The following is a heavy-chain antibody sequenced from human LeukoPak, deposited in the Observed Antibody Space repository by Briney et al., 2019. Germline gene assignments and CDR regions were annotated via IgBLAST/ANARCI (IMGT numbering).Heavy chain of an antibody. CDR1: GGSFSGYY. J-gene: IGHJ4*02. CDR2: IYHRGST. Sequence: SETLSLTCAVYGGSFSGYYWSWIRQPPGKGLEWIGEIYHRGSTSYNPSLKSRVTISVDTSKNQFSLKLSSVTAADTAVYYCSYFCSGGSCSNWGQGTLVTVSS. CDR3: SYFCSGGSCSN. V-gene: IGHV4-34*03. D-gene: IGHD2-15*01.